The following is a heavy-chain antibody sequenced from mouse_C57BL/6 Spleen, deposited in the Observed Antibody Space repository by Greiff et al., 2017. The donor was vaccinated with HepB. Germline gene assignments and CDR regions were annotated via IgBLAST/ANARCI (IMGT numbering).Heavy chain of an antibody. CDR1: GYSFTGYY. CDR3: ARRGTLRAMDY. CDR2: INPSTGGT. J-gene: IGHJ4*01. Sequence: VHVKQSGPELVKPGASVKISCKASGYSFTGYYMHWVKQSSEKSLEWIGEINPSTGGTSYNQKFKGKATLTVDKSSSTAYMQLKSLTSEDSAVYYCARRGTLRAMDYWGQGTSVTVSS. D-gene: IGHD3-3*01. V-gene: IGHV1-43*01.